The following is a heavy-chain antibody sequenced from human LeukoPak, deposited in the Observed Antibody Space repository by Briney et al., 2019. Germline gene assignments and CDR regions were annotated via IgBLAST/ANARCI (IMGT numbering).Heavy chain of an antibody. Sequence: GGSLRLSCAASGFTFSTYWMHWVRQAPGKGLLWVSLINSGGDDTRYADSVKGRFTISRDNAKNTLDLQMNSLRAEDTAVYYCARRIGYSSGHSAVYYFDYWGQGTLVSVSS. CDR3: ARRIGYSSGHSAVYYFDY. CDR1: GFTFSTYW. V-gene: IGHV3-74*01. J-gene: IGHJ4*02. CDR2: INSGGDDT. D-gene: IGHD6-19*01.